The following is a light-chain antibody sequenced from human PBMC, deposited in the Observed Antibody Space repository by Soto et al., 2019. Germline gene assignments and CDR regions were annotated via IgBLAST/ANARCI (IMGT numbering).Light chain of an antibody. J-gene: IGKJ1*01. V-gene: IGKV3-15*01. CDR3: QQCNDWPWT. Sequence: EIVMTQSPGTLSVSPGERVTLSCRASQSVRNNLAWYQQKPGQGPRLLIYDASTRATGIPARFSGSGSGTEFTLTISSLQSEDFAVYYCQQCNDWPWTFGQGTKVENK. CDR1: QSVRNN. CDR2: DAS.